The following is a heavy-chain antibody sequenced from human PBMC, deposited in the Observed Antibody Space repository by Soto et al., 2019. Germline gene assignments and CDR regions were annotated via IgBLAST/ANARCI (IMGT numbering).Heavy chain of an antibody. V-gene: IGHV2-5*02. Sequence: SGPTLVNPTQTLTLTCTFSGFSLNTDGVGVGWIRQPPRKALEWLALIYWDDDKRYSPSLESRLTITKDTSKNQVVLTMTNMDPMDTATYYCAHLYDNIYVFDMWGQGTMVTVSS. J-gene: IGHJ3*02. CDR2: IYWDDDK. CDR1: GFSLNTDGVG. D-gene: IGHD3-9*01. CDR3: AHLYDNIYVFDM.